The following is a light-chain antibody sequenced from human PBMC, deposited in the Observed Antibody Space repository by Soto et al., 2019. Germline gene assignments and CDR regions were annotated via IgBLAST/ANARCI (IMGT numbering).Light chain of an antibody. J-gene: IGKJ1*01. V-gene: IGKV3-20*01. CDR3: QQYVSSPWA. Sequence: EIVMTQSPATLSVSPGESATLSCRASQSVSSSFLAWYQQKAGQAPRLLIYGASRRATGIPGRFSGSGSGTDFTLTISRLEPEDFAVYYCQQYVSSPWAFGQGTKVDIK. CDR1: QSVSSSF. CDR2: GAS.